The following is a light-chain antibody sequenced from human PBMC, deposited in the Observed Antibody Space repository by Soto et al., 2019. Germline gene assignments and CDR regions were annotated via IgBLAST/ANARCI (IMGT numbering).Light chain of an antibody. CDR3: QQRSNWPQVT. V-gene: IGKV3-11*01. CDR1: QSVSSY. Sequence: EIVLTQSPATLSLSPGERATLSCRASQSVSSYLAWYQQKPGQAPRLLIYDASNRATGIPARFSGSGPGTDFTLTISSLEPEDFAVYYCQQRSNWPQVTFGQGTRLEIK. J-gene: IGKJ5*01. CDR2: DAS.